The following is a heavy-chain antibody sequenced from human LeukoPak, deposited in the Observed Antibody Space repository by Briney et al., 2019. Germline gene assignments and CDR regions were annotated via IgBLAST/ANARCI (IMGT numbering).Heavy chain of an antibody. CDR1: GFTFSSYW. CDR2: INTDGSTT. V-gene: IGHV3-74*01. CDR3: ASGEMVQVY. Sequence: PGGSLRLSCVASGFTFSSYWMHWVRQAPGKGLVWVSRINTDGSTTSYADSVKGRFTISRDNAKNTLYLQMNSLRADDTAVYYCASGEMVQVYWGQGTLVTVSS. D-gene: IGHD5-24*01. J-gene: IGHJ4*02.